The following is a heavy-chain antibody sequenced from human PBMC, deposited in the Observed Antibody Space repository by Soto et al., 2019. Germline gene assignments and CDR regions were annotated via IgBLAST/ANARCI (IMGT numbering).Heavy chain of an antibody. CDR1: GGSFSGYY. Sequence: SETLSPTCAVYGGSFSGYYWSWIRQPPGKGLEWIGEINHSGSTNYNPSLKSRVTISVDTSKNQFSLKLSSVTAADTAVYYCARSRYCSSTSCYEGYYYYYGMDVWGQGTTVTVSS. CDR2: INHSGST. D-gene: IGHD2-2*01. CDR3: ARSRYCSSTSCYEGYYYYYGMDV. V-gene: IGHV4-34*01. J-gene: IGHJ6*02.